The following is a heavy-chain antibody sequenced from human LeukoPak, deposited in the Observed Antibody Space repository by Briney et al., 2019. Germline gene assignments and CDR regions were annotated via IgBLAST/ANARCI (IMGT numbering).Heavy chain of an antibody. J-gene: IGHJ4*02. CDR3: AKPHYGSGIFHANFDY. Sequence: PGGSLRLSCAASGFTFSSYWMHWVRQAPGKGLEWVAFIRYDGSNKYYADSVKGRFTISRDNSKNTLYLQMNSLRAEDTAVYYCAKPHYGSGIFHANFDYWGQGTLVTVSS. CDR1: GFTFSSYW. V-gene: IGHV3-30*02. D-gene: IGHD3-10*01. CDR2: IRYDGSNK.